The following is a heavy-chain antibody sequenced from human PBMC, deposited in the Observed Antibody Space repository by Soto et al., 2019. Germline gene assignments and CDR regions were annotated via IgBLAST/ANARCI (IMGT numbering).Heavy chain of an antibody. CDR3: ARGKIAVASIHDY. Sequence: PGGSLILSCAASGFTFSSYGMHWVRQAPGKGLEWVAVIWYDGSNKYYADSVKGRFTISRDNSKNALYLQMNSLRAEDTAVYYCARGKIAVASIHDYWGQGTLVTVSS. J-gene: IGHJ4*02. D-gene: IGHD6-19*01. V-gene: IGHV3-33*01. CDR1: GFTFSSYG. CDR2: IWYDGSNK.